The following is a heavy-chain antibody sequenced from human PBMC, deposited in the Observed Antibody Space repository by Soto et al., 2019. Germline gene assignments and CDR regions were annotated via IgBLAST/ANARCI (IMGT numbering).Heavy chain of an antibody. CDR2: IFYSGST. D-gene: IGHD2-15*01. CDR3: ARGGSGDIVVVAAIDY. CDR1: GGSISSGDYY. V-gene: IGHV4-31*03. J-gene: IGHJ4*02. Sequence: QVQLQESGPGLVKPSQTLSLTCSVSGGSISSGDYYWSWVRQHPGKGLEWIGYIFYSGSTYYNPSLKSRVTKSVDTSKNQFSLKLRSVTAADTAVYYCARGGSGDIVVVAAIDYWGQGTLVTVSS.